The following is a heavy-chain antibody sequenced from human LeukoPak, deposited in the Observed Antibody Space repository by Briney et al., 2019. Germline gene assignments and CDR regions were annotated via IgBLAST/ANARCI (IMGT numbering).Heavy chain of an antibody. D-gene: IGHD2-15*01. CDR3: ARLEDRYYYYGMDV. V-gene: IGHV4-59*08. Sequence: SETLSLTCTVSGGSISSYYWSWIRQPAGKGLEWIGYIYYSGSTNYNPSLKSRVTISVDTSKNQFSLKLSSVTAADTAVYYCARLEDRYYYYGMDVWGQGTTVTVSS. J-gene: IGHJ6*02. CDR1: GGSISSYY. CDR2: IYYSGST.